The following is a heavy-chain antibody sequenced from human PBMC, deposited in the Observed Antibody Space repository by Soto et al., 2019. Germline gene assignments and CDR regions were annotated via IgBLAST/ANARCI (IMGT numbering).Heavy chain of an antibody. CDR2: IYWDDDK. V-gene: IGHV2-5*02. J-gene: IGHJ4*02. CDR1: GFSLTTSGVG. Sequence: QITLKESGPTVVKPTETLTLTCTFSGFSLTTSGVGVGWVRQSPGKAPEWLALIYWDDDKRYSTSLNSRLIITKDTSKMQVVLTMANVDPADTATYYCAHRVLRTVFGLVTTTAIYFDFWGPGTPVVVSS. D-gene: IGHD3-3*01. CDR3: AHRVLRTVFGLVTTTAIYFDF.